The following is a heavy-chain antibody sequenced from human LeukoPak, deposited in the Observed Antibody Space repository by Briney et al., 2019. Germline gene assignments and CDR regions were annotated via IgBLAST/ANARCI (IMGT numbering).Heavy chain of an antibody. CDR1: GGSISSSSYY. V-gene: IGHV4-61*05. CDR2: IYYSGST. CDR3: ARHRPAPYDY. J-gene: IGHJ4*02. Sequence: PSETLSLTCTVSGGSISSSSYYWGWIRQPPGKGLEWIGYIYYSGSTSYNPSLKSRVTISVDTSKNQFSLNLSSATAADTAVYYCARHRPAPYDYWGQGTLVTVSS.